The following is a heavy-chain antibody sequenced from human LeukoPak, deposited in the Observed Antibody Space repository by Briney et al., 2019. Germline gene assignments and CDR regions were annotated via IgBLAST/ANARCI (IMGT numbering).Heavy chain of an antibody. Sequence: PSETLSLTCTVSGGSISSYYWSWIRQPPGKGLKWIGYIYSSGSTNYNPSLKSRVTISVDTSKNQFSLKLSSVTAADTAVYYCARGLDFRTGNWFDPWGQGTLVTVSS. CDR3: ARGLDFRTGNWFDP. V-gene: IGHV4-59*12. D-gene: IGHD3/OR15-3a*01. CDR2: IYSSGST. J-gene: IGHJ5*02. CDR1: GGSISSYY.